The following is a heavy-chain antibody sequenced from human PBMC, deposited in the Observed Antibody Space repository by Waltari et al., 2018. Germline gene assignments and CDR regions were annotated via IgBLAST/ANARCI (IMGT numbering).Heavy chain of an antibody. J-gene: IGHJ6*02. CDR3: ARVGYSYCHYYYYGMDV. V-gene: IGHV4-59*01. Sequence: QVQLRGSGPGLVKPSETLYLTCIVSGGSIRSYYWSWIRQTPGKGLELIGYIYHRGSTNYNSSLKSRVTISVDTSKNQFSLKLSSVTAADTAVYYCARVGYSYCHYYYYGMDVWGQGTKFTVSS. D-gene: IGHD5-18*01. CDR1: GGSIRSYY. CDR2: IYHRGST.